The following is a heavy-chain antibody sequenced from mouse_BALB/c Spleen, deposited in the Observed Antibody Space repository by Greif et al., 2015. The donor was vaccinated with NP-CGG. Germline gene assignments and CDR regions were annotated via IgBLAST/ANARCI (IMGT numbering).Heavy chain of an antibody. Sequence: QVQLQQSGAELVRPGTSVKVSCKASGYAFTNYLIEWVKQRPGQGLEWIGVINPGSGGTNYNEKFKGKATLTADKSSSTAYMQLSSLTSYDSAVYFCARSGTAMDYWGQVTSVTASS. CDR3: ARSGTAMDY. CDR2: INPGSGGT. CDR1: GYAFTNYL. J-gene: IGHJ4*01. V-gene: IGHV1-54*01. D-gene: IGHD4-1*01.